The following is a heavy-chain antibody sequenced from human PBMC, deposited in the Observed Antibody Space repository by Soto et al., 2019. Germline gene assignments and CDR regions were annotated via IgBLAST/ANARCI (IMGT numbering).Heavy chain of an antibody. CDR2: ISTYNVDT. D-gene: IGHD5-18*01. J-gene: IGHJ4*02. Sequence: ASLKVSCKTSGYTFSSYGIVWVRQAPGQGLEWMGWISTYNVDTKYADKFQGRLTMSSDTSTTTAFMELRRLRSDDTAVYYCVRGGFAYGYLDYWGQGTLVTVS. CDR1: GYTFSSYG. CDR3: VRGGFAYGYLDY. V-gene: IGHV1-18*01.